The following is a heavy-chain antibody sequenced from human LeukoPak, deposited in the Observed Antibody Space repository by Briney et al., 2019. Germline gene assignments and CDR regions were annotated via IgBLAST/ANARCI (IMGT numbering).Heavy chain of an antibody. D-gene: IGHD2-15*01. CDR1: GFTFSSYA. J-gene: IGHJ6*03. V-gene: IGHV3-23*01. CDR2: ISGSGDTT. Sequence: GGSLRLSCAASGFTFSSYAMSWVRQAPGGGLEWVSAISGSGDTTYHADSVKGRFTISRDNSENRLSLQMDSLRAEDTAVYFCAKDTTAWWYHRAHMDVWGKGTTVTVSS. CDR3: AKDTTAWWYHRAHMDV.